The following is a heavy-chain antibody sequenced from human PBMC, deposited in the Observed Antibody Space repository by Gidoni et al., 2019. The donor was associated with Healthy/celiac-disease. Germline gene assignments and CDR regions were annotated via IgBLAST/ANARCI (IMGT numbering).Heavy chain of an antibody. Sequence: LQLQASGPGLVKTSETLSLTCTVSGGSISSSSYYWGWIRQPPGKGLEWIGCIYYSGSTYYNPSLKSRVTISVDTSKNQFSLKLSSVTAADTAVYYCASQNDYGGNSAYWGQGTLVTVSS. CDR3: ASQNDYGGNSAY. D-gene: IGHD4-17*01. CDR2: IYYSGST. V-gene: IGHV4-39*01. J-gene: IGHJ4*02. CDR1: GGSISSSSYY.